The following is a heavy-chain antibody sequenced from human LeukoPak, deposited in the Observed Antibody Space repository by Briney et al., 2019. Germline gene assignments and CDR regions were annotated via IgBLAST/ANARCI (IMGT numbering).Heavy chain of an antibody. CDR3: ARVRSTDPYYYYMDV. CDR1: GFTFSSYS. V-gene: IGHV3-21*01. J-gene: IGHJ6*03. CDR2: ISSSSSYI. Sequence: GGSLRLSCAASGFTFSSYSMNWVRQAPGKGLEWVSSISSSSSYIYYADSVKGRFTISRDNAKNSLYLQMNSLRAEDTAVYYCARVRSTDPYYYYMDVWGKGTTVTVSS.